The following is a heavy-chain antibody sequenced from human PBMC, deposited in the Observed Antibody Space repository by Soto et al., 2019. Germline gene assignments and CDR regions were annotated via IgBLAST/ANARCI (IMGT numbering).Heavy chain of an antibody. CDR3: AKDHEPRDWLSSLFDY. J-gene: IGHJ4*02. D-gene: IGHD3-9*01. CDR2: ISYDGSNK. V-gene: IGHV3-30*18. Sequence: GESLKISCAASGFTFSSYGMHWVRQAPGKGLEWVAVISYDGSNKYYADSVKGRFTISRDNSKNTLYLQMNSLRAEDTAVYYCAKDHEPRDWLSSLFDYWGQGTLVTVSS. CDR1: GFTFSSYG.